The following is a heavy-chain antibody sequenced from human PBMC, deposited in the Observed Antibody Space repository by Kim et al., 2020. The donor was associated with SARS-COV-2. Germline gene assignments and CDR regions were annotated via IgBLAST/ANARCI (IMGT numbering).Heavy chain of an antibody. CDR3: ARARYYYDSSGYYLDY. J-gene: IGHJ4*02. Sequence: SVKGRFTISRDKSKNTLYLQMSSLRAEDTAVYYCARARYYYDSSGYYLDYWGQGTLVTVSS. D-gene: IGHD3-22*01. V-gene: IGHV3-64D*09.